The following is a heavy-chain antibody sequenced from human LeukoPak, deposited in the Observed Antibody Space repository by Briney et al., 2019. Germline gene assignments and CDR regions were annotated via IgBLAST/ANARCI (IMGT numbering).Heavy chain of an antibody. J-gene: IGHJ4*02. CDR2: IYPGDSDT. D-gene: IGHD6-13*01. Sequence: GGSLQSSFKGSGYSFTSYWIGWGRRMPGKGVGWMGIIYPGDSDTRYSPSFQGQVTISADKSISTAYLQWSSLKASDTAMYYCASSEYSSSWYGSDYWGQGTLVTVSS. V-gene: IGHV5-51*01. CDR1: GYSFTSYW. CDR3: ASSEYSSSWYGSDY.